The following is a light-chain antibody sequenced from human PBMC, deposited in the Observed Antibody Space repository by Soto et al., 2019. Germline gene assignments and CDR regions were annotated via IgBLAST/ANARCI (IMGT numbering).Light chain of an antibody. Sequence: EIVMMQSPATLSVSPGERATLSCRASQIIANNLAWYQQKPGQAPRLLIYGASTRAPGIPARFSGSGSGTEFTLTLSSLQSEDFAIYYCQHYNNWPPWTFGQGTTVDIK. CDR3: QHYNNWPPWT. V-gene: IGKV3-15*01. J-gene: IGKJ1*01. CDR1: QIIANN. CDR2: GAS.